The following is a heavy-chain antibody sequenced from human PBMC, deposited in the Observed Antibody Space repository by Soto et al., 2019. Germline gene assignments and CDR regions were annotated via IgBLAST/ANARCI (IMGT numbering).Heavy chain of an antibody. CDR1: GYMFSSYW. Sequence: GESLKISCKGSGYMFSSYWIACFLQMPVKGLEWMGIIYPGDSDTRYSPSFQGQVTFSVDKSNNTAYLQWSSLKASDTAMYYCARQGSNGAYYYYGMDVWGQGIAVTVSS. D-gene: IGHD2-8*01. CDR2: IYPGDSDT. J-gene: IGHJ6*02. V-gene: IGHV5-51*01. CDR3: ARQGSNGAYYYYGMDV.